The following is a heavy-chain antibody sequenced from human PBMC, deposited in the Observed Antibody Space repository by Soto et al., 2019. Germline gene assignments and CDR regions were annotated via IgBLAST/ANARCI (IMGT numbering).Heavy chain of an antibody. J-gene: IGHJ4*02. CDR2: IYYSGST. CDR1: GCSISSGDYY. CDR3: ASGWQLHS. V-gene: IGHV4-30-4*01. D-gene: IGHD2-15*01. Sequence: SETLSLTCTVSGCSISSGDYYWSWIRQPPGKGLEWIGYIYYSGSTYYNPSLKSRLIINADTSRNQFSLHLNSVTPDDTAVYYCASGWQLHSWGQGTRVTVSS.